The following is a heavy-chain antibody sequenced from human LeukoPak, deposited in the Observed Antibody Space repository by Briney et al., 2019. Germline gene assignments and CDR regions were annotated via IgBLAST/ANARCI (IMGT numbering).Heavy chain of an antibody. J-gene: IGHJ5*02. Sequence: VASVTVSCKASGYTFTSYYMHWVRQAPGQGLEWMGIINPSGGSTSYAQKFQGRVTITTDESTSTAYMELSSLRSEDTAVYYCARDQRRFTVEGYNWFDPWGQGTLVTVPS. V-gene: IGHV1-46*01. D-gene: IGHD6-25*01. CDR1: GYTFTSYY. CDR2: INPSGGST. CDR3: ARDQRRFTVEGYNWFDP.